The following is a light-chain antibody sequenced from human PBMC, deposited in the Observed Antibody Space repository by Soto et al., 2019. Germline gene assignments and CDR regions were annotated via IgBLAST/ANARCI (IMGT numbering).Light chain of an antibody. J-gene: IGKJ4*01. V-gene: IGKV3-20*01. CDR3: QQYGSSPLT. CDR2: DAS. Sequence: VVTQSPCAVSLSPGESATLSCRASQSASSSSLAWYQQKPGQAPRLLIYDASIRATGIPNRFSGSGSGTDFTLTISRLEPEDSAVYYCQQYGSSPLTFGGGTKVDIK. CDR1: QSASSSS.